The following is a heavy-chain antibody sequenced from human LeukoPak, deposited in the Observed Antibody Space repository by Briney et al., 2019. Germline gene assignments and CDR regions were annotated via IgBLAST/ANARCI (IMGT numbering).Heavy chain of an antibody. Sequence: PSQTLSLTCTVSGGSISSGSYYWSWIRQPAGKGLEWIGRIYTSGSTNYNPSLKSRVTISVDTSKNQFSLKLSSVTAADTAVYYCASDSSGYLSSWGQGTLVTVSS. CDR1: GGSISSGSYY. CDR2: IYTSGST. CDR3: ASDSSGYLSS. D-gene: IGHD3-22*01. V-gene: IGHV4-61*02. J-gene: IGHJ4*02.